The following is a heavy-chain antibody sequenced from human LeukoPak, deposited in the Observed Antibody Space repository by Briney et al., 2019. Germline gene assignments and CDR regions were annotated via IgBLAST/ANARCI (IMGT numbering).Heavy chain of an antibody. CDR2: INPNSGGT. Sequence: ASVKVSCKASGYTFTGYYMHWVRQAPGQGLEWMGWINPNSGGTNYAQKFQGRVTMTRDTSISTAYMELSRLRSDDTVVYYCARSQYYDFWSGPLGAFDIWGQGTMVTVSS. CDR1: GYTFTGYY. CDR3: ARSQYYDFWSGPLGAFDI. D-gene: IGHD3-3*01. J-gene: IGHJ3*02. V-gene: IGHV1-2*02.